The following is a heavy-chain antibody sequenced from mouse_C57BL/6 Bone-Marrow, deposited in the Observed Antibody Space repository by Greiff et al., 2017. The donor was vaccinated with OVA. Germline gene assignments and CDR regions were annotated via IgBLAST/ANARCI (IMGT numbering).Heavy chain of an antibody. CDR1: GFTFSSYG. CDR2: ISSGGSYT. J-gene: IGHJ3*01. V-gene: IGHV5-6*02. D-gene: IGHD3-2*02. Sequence: EVKLVESGGDLVKPGGSLKLSCAASGFTFSSYGMSWVRQTPDKRLEWVATISSGGSYTYYPDSVKGRFTIARDNAKNTLYLQMSSLKSEDTAMYYWARQLRLRFAYWGQGTLVTVSA. CDR3: ARQLRLRFAY.